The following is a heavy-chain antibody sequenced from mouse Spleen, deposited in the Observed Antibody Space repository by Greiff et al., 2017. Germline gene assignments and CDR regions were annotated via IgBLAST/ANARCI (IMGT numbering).Heavy chain of an antibody. CDR1: GFTFSSYA. V-gene: IGHV5-9*03. CDR2: ISSGGGNT. J-gene: IGHJ1*01. CDR3: ARYYYGSSYGWYFDV. Sequence: EVMLVESGGGLVKLGGSLKLSCAASGFTFSSYAMSWVRQTPEKRLEWVATISSGGGNTYYPDSVKGRFTISRDNAKNTLYLQMSSLKSEDTAMYYCARYYYGSSYGWYFDVWGAGTTVTVSS. D-gene: IGHD1-1*01.